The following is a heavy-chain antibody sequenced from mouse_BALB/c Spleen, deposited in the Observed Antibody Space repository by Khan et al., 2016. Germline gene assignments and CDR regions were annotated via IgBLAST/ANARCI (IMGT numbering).Heavy chain of an antibody. D-gene: IGHD2-4*01. CDR1: GCNIKDTY. Sequence: VQLKESGAELVKPGASVKLSCTVSGCNIKDTYMHWVNQRPEQGLEWIGRIDPANGNTKYDPKFQDKATITADNSSNTAYLQLSSLTSEDTAVYYCSRGVYDYEFAYWGQGTLVTVSA. CDR3: SRGVYDYEFAY. V-gene: IGHV14-3*02. J-gene: IGHJ3*01. CDR2: IDPANGNT.